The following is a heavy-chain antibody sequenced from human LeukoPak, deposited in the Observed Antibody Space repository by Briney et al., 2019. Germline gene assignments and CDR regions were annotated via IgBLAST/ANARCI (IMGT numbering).Heavy chain of an antibody. V-gene: IGHV3-53*01. CDR1: GFTVSSNH. Sequence: GGSLRLSCAVSGFTVSSNHMSWVRQAPGKGLEWVSVFYSGGDTHYADSMKGRFTISRDNSKNTLYLQMNSLRAEDTAVYYCVGAGPLSSNGWDFNYWGQGTLVTVSS. CDR3: VGAGPLSSNGWDFNY. J-gene: IGHJ4*02. CDR2: FYSGGDT. D-gene: IGHD6-19*01.